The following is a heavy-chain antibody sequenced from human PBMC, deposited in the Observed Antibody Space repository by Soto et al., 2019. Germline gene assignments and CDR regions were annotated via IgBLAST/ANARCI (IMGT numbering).Heavy chain of an antibody. CDR1: GGSVTSDEDY. V-gene: IGHV4-30-4*01. CDR2: ISYSGST. Sequence: PSETLSLTCTVSGGSVTSDEDYWTWIRQTPGKGLQWIGYISYSGSTFYNPSLKTRLAMSVDTSKNQFSVRLRSVTAADTAVYYCARDRTHFYESSGRLDLWGQGMLVTVSS. CDR3: ARDRTHFYESSGRLDL. J-gene: IGHJ4*02. D-gene: IGHD3-22*01.